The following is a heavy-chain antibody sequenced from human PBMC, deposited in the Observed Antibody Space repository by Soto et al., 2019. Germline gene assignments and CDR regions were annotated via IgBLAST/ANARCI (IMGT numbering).Heavy chain of an antibody. Sequence: QVQLVESGGAVVQPGKSLRLSCAASGFTFSSYGMYWIRQAPGKGLEWVAAISYDGSNKFHADSVKGRFTISRDNSQKPLYLQLNSLSTGATAVYYWAKDIGRYPYGACDNGGKGALVTVSS. D-gene: IGHD5-18*01. V-gene: IGHV3-30*18. CDR3: AKDIGRYPYGACDN. J-gene: IGHJ4*02. CDR2: ISYDGSNK. CDR1: GFTFSSYG.